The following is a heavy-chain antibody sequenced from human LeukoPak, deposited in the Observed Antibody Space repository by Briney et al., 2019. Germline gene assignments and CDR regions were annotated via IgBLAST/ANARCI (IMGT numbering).Heavy chain of an antibody. CDR1: GYSFSTNM. V-gene: IGHV3-7*01. Sequence: GGSLRLSCVVSGYSFSTNMMTWVRQAPGKGLEWVATILPAGKESYRVDSVKGRFIISRDNAKNSLFLEMKSLRHDDTALYYCMSAHGYWGQGTLVTVSS. CDR2: ILPAGKES. CDR3: MSAHGY. J-gene: IGHJ4*02.